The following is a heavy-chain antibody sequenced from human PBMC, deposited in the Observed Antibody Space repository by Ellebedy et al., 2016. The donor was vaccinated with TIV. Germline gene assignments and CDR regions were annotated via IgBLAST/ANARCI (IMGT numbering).Heavy chain of an antibody. CDR3: ARVGRLRCGMDV. V-gene: IGHV4-34*01. CDR1: GGSFSGYY. Sequence: SETLSLTXAVYGGSFSGYYWSWIRQPPGKGLEWIGEINHSGSTNYNPSLKSRVTISVDTSKNQFSLKLSSVTAADTAVYYCARVGRLRCGMDVWGQGTTVTVSS. D-gene: IGHD2-8*01. CDR2: INHSGST. J-gene: IGHJ6*02.